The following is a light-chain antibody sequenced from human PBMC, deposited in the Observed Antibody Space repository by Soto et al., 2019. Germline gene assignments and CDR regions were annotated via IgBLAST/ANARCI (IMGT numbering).Light chain of an antibody. CDR1: QSVFSS. V-gene: IGKV3-15*01. J-gene: IGKJ4*02. CDR2: GAA. CDR3: QQYHSWPA. Sequence: EIVMTQSPATLSVSLGERVTLSCRASQSVFSSLAWYQQKPGQAPRLLIYGAATRPIGIPARCSGSGSGTEFTLTISSLQYEDFAVYYWQQYHSWPAFGRGTRVEIK.